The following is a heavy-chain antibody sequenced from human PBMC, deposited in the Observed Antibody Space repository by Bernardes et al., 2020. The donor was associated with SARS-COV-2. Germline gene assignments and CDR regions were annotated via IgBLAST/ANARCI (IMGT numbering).Heavy chain of an antibody. Sequence: ASLQISCKVSGYTLTALSIHWVLHAPGKGLEWLGGFDPEDGATIYAQEFQGRVTMTDDTSTDTAYMELSSLRSEDTAVYYCAITAMRGYYYYGMDVWGQGTTVTVSS. CDR1: GYTLTALS. D-gene: IGHD5-18*01. CDR3: AITAMRGYYYYGMDV. V-gene: IGHV1-24*01. CDR2: FDPEDGAT. J-gene: IGHJ6*02.